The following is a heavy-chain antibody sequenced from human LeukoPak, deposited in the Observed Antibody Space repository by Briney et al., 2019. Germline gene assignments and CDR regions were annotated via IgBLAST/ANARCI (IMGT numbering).Heavy chain of an antibody. CDR1: GYTFNNYG. CDR2: VTSYNGDT. Sequence: ASVRVSCKASGYTFNNYGISWVRQAPGQGLEWMGWVTSYNGDTNYAQKFQGRVTMSTDTSTSTAYMELSRLRSDDTAVYYCARDLGALLWFGELSALDYWGQGTLVTVSS. CDR3: ARDLGALLWFGELSALDY. J-gene: IGHJ4*02. D-gene: IGHD3-10*01. V-gene: IGHV1-18*01.